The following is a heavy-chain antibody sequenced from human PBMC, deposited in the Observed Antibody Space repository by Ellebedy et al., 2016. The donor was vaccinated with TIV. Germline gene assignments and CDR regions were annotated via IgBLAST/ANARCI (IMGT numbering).Heavy chain of an antibody. J-gene: IGHJ5*02. CDR1: AGSIYGTDYY. CDR3: ARSVAGDNWFDP. Sequence: SETLSLTCTVSAGSIYGTDYYWGWIRQPPGKGLEWIGSIYYNGNTYYNPSLKSRVTISVDTSKNQFSLKLSSVTAADTAVYYCARSVAGDNWFDPWGQGTLVTVSS. CDR2: IYYNGNT. D-gene: IGHD6-19*01. V-gene: IGHV4-39*01.